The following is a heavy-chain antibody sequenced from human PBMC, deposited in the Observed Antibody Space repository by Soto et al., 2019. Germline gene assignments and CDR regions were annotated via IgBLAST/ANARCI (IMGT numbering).Heavy chain of an antibody. D-gene: IGHD3-9*01. V-gene: IGHV1-3*01. Sequence: ASVKVSCKASGYTFTSYAMHWVRQAPGQRLEWMGWINAGNGNTKYSQKFQGRVTITRDTSASTAYMELSSLRSEDTAVHYCARDILTGFNWFDPWGQGTLVTVSS. CDR2: INAGNGNT. CDR3: ARDILTGFNWFDP. CDR1: GYTFTSYA. J-gene: IGHJ5*02.